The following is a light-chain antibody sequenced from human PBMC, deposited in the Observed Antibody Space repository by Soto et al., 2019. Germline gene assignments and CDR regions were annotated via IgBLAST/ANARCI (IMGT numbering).Light chain of an antibody. CDR1: QSVSSSY. CDR3: QQYGSSPLYT. CDR2: GAS. Sequence: EIVLTQSPGTLSLSPGERATLSCRASQSVSSSYLAWYQQKPGQAPRLLISGASSRATGIPDRFSGSGSGTDFTLTISRLEPEDFAVYACQQYGSSPLYTFGQGTMLEIK. J-gene: IGKJ2*01. V-gene: IGKV3-20*01.